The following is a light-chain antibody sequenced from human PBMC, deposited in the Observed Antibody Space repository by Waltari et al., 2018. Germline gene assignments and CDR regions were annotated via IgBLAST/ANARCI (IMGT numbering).Light chain of an antibody. CDR2: RSH. V-gene: IGLV1-47*01. CDR3: ATWDDSLTAWV. CDR1: SSNLGSNY. J-gene: IGLJ3*02. Sequence: QSVLAQPPSASETPGQRVTISCSGSSSNLGSNYIYWYQQLPGTAPKLLIYRSHERPSGVPERFSGSKSGTSASLAISGLRSEDEADYYCATWDDSLTAWVFGGGTKVTVV.